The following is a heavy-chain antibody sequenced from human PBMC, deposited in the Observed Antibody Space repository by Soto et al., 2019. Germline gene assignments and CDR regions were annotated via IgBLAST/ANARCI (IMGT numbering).Heavy chain of an antibody. V-gene: IGHV3-7*04. Sequence: PGGALRLSCAASGFTFSSYWMSWVRQAPGKGLEWVANIKQDGSEKYYVDSVKGRFTISRDNAKNSLYLQMNSLRAEDTAVYYCARDPSIVSTTGTYSYYYGMDVWGQGTTVIVS. CDR1: GFTFSSYW. D-gene: IGHD5-12*01. J-gene: IGHJ6*02. CDR2: IKQDGSEK. CDR3: ARDPSIVSTTGTYSYYYGMDV.